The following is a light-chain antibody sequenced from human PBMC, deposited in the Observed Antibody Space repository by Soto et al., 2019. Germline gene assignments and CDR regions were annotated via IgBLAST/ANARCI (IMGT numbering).Light chain of an antibody. CDR2: GAS. V-gene: IGKV3-20*01. CDR3: QQYLTSPPELT. J-gene: IGKJ4*01. CDR1: XSVSSRY. Sequence: EXATLSXXAXXSVSSRYLAWYQQKRGQAPRLLIFGASNRATGIPDRFSGSGSGTDFTLTISRLEPEDFAVYYCQQYLTSPPELTFGGGTKVDI.